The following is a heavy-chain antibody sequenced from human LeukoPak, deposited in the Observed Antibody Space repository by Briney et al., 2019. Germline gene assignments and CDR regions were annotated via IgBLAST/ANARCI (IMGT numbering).Heavy chain of an antibody. J-gene: IGHJ4*02. CDR3: ARDTISMGDY. V-gene: IGHV1-69*05. Sequence: ASVKVSCKASGGTFSSYAISWVRQAPGQGLEWMGGIIPIFGTANYAQKFQGRVTMTTDTSTSTAYMELRSLRSDDTAVYCCARDTISMGDYWGQGTLVTVSS. D-gene: IGHD3-3*01. CDR1: GGTFSSYA. CDR2: IIPIFGTA.